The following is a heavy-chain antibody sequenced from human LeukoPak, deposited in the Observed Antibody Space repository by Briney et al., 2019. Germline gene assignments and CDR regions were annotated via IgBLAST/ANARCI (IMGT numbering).Heavy chain of an antibody. CDR2: TYYRSKWYS. CDR1: GDSVSRNSAA. D-gene: IGHD3-22*01. Sequence: SQTLSLTCAISGDSVSRNSAAWNWIRQSPSRGLEWLGRTYYRSKWYSDYAVSVKSRITISPDTSRNQFSLQLDSVTPEDTAVYYCARSNYYDSRGSGIHFDYWGQGTLVPVSS. V-gene: IGHV6-1*01. CDR3: ARSNYYDSRGSGIHFDY. J-gene: IGHJ4*02.